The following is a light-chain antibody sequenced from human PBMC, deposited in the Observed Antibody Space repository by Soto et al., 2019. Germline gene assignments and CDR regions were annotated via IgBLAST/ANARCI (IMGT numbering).Light chain of an antibody. Sequence: EIVMTQSPATLSVSPGERATLSCGASQSVRSNLAWYQQKPGQAPSLLIYAASNRATGIPARFSGSGSGTDFTLTISSLEPEDSAVYYCQQRSDWPITSGGGTKVDIK. CDR3: QQRSDWPIT. CDR1: QSVRSN. V-gene: IGKV3-11*01. J-gene: IGKJ4*01. CDR2: AAS.